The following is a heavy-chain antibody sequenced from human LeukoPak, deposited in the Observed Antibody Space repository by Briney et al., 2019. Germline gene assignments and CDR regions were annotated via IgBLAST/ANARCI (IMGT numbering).Heavy chain of an antibody. Sequence: GGSLRLSCAASGFSFKDYWMSWVRQAPGKGLEWVANIKEDGSEKYYVDSVKGRFTISRDNAKNSLYLQMNSLRAEDTAVYYCANLRLLGFDSWGQGTLVTVSS. CDR1: GFSFKDYW. CDR3: ANLRLLGFDS. D-gene: IGHD2-21*02. J-gene: IGHJ4*02. CDR2: IKEDGSEK. V-gene: IGHV3-7*01.